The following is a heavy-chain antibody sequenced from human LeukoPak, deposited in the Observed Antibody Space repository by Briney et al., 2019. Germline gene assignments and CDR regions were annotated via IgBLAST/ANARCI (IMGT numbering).Heavy chain of an antibody. CDR3: ARRGILLWFGELSHYFDY. CDR2: ISSSSSYI. J-gene: IGHJ4*02. Sequence: PGGSLRLSCAASGFTFSSYSMNWVRQAPGKGLEWVSSISSSSSYIYYADSVKGRFTISRDNAKNSLYLQMNSLRAEDTAVYYCARRGILLWFGELSHYFDYWGQGTLVTVSS. D-gene: IGHD3-10*01. CDR1: GFTFSSYS. V-gene: IGHV3-21*01.